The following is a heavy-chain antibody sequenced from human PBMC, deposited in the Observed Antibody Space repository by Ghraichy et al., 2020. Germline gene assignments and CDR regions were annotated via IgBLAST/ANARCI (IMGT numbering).Heavy chain of an antibody. CDR2: IYWDDDK. D-gene: IGHD6-19*01. CDR3: AHRRWEYLPSIAVAGPNIKRPDAFDI. CDR1: GFSLSTSGVG. V-gene: IGHV2-5*02. J-gene: IGHJ3*02. Sequence: SGPTLVKPTQTLTLTCTFSGFSLSTSGVGVGWIRQPPGKALEWLALIYWDDDKRYSPSLKSRLTITKDTSKNQVVLTMTNMDPVDTATYYCAHRRWEYLPSIAVAGPNIKRPDAFDIWGQGTMVTVSS.